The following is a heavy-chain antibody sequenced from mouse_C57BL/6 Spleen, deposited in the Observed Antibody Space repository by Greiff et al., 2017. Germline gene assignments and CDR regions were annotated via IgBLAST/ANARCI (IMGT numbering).Heavy chain of an antibody. D-gene: IGHD3-2*02. J-gene: IGHJ2*01. CDR2: IYPGSGST. CDR1: GYTFTSYW. Sequence: VKLQQPGAELVKPGASVKMSCKASGYTFTSYWITWVKQRPGQGLEWIGDIYPGSGSTNYNEKFKSKATLTVDTSSSTAYMQLSSLTSEDSAVYYCARGSSGYVPYFDYWGQGTTLTVSS. V-gene: IGHV1-55*01. CDR3: ARGSSGYVPYFDY.